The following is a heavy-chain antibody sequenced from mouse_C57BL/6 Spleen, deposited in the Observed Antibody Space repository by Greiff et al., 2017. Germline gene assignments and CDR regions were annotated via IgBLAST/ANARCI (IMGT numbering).Heavy chain of an antibody. D-gene: IGHD2-3*01. J-gene: IGHJ4*01. CDR1: GYAFSSYW. Sequence: VQVVESGAELVKPGASVKISCKASGYAFSSYWMNWVKQRPGKGLEWIGQIYPGDGDTNYNGKFKGKATLTADKSSSTAYMQLSSLTSEDSAVYFCARDEDDGYFGTMDYWGQGTSVTVSS. CDR3: ARDEDDGYFGTMDY. V-gene: IGHV1-80*01. CDR2: IYPGDGDT.